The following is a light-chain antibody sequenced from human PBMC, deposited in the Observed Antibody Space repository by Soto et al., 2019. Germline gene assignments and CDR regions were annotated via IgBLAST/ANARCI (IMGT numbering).Light chain of an antibody. CDR3: QHRTNWPPGVS. CDR1: QSISSY. CDR2: EAS. V-gene: IGKV3-11*01. J-gene: IGKJ3*01. Sequence: EVVLTQSPATLSLSPGERATLSCRASQSISSYLARFQQKPGQAPRLLIYEASNRATGIPARFTGSGSGTDFTLTISSLEPEDFAVYYCQHRTNWPPGVSFGPGTTVDIK.